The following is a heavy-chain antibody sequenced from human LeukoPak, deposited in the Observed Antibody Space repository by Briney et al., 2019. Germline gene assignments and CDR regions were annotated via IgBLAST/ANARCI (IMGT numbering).Heavy chain of an antibody. CDR3: ARGIAAAGTLMAFDI. D-gene: IGHD6-13*01. CDR2: IYYSGST. V-gene: IGHV4-31*03. Sequence: SETLSLTCTVSGGSISSGGYYWSWIRQHPGKVLEWIGYIYYSGSTYYNPSLKSRVTISVDTSKNQFSLKLSSVTAADTAVYYCARGIAAAGTLMAFDIWGQGTMVTVSS. J-gene: IGHJ3*02. CDR1: GGSISSGGYY.